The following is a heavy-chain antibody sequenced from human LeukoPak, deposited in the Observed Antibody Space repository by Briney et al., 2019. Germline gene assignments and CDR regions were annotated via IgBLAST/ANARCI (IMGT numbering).Heavy chain of an antibody. V-gene: IGHV3-23*01. J-gene: IGHJ5*02. Sequence: PGGTLRLSCAASGFTFSSYGMSWVRQAPGKGLEWVSAISGSGGSTYYADSVKGRFTISRDNSKNTLYLQMNSLRAEDTAVYYCAKDKAGSWSNNWFDPWGQGTLVTVSS. CDR1: GFTFSSYG. CDR2: ISGSGGST. D-gene: IGHD6-13*01. CDR3: AKDKAGSWSNNWFDP.